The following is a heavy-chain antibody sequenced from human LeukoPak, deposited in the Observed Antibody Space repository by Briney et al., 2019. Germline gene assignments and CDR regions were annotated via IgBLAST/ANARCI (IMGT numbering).Heavy chain of an antibody. V-gene: IGHV3-21*01. CDR1: GFTFSSYT. CDR3: ARASGYCSGGSCRNDAFDI. CDR2: ISSSSSYM. J-gene: IGHJ3*02. Sequence: GGSLRLSCAASGFTFSSYTMNWVRQAPGKGLEWVSSISSSSSYMYYADSVKGRFTISRDNAKNSLYLQMNSLRAEDTAVYYCARASGYCSGGSCRNDAFDIWGQGTMVTVSS. D-gene: IGHD2-15*01.